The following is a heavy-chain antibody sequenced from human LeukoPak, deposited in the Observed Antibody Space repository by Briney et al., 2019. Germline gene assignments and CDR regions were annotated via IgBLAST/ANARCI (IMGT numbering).Heavy chain of an antibody. J-gene: IGHJ4*02. CDR1: GFTFSSYA. CDR2: ISYDGSNK. Sequence: GGSLRLFCAASGFTFSSYAMHWVRQAPGKGLEWVAVISYDGSNKYYADSVKGRFTISRDNSKNTLYLQMNSLRAEDTAVCYCARLFMESENYFDYWGQGTLVTVSS. D-gene: IGHD3-3*01. CDR3: ARLFMESENYFDY. V-gene: IGHV3-30-3*01.